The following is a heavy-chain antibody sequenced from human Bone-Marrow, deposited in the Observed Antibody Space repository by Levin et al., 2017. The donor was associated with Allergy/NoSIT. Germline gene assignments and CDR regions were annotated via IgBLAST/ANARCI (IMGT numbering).Heavy chain of an antibody. Sequence: SVKVSCKASGGTFSSYAISWVRQAPGQGLEWMGGIIPIFGTANYAQKFQGRVTITADKSTSTAYMELSSLRSEDTAVYYCARSRVISGSYGVGYYFDYWGQGTLVTVSS. V-gene: IGHV1-69*06. CDR1: GGTFSSYA. D-gene: IGHD1-26*01. CDR2: IIPIFGTA. J-gene: IGHJ4*02. CDR3: ARSRVISGSYGVGYYFDY.